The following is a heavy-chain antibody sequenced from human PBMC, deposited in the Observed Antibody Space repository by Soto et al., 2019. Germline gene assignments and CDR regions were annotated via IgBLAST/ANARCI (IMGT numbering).Heavy chain of an antibody. Sequence: GGSLRLSCRASGYDFRTYSMNWVRQAPGQGLEWIAYVSLDSDTIQYADSVKGRFTISRDDAENSLYLQMDSLGDEDTATYYCARLYYDYVWGQGTTVTVSS. V-gene: IGHV3-48*02. CDR1: GYDFRTYS. CDR3: ARLYYDYV. J-gene: IGHJ6*02. CDR2: VSLDSDTI. D-gene: IGHD3-3*01.